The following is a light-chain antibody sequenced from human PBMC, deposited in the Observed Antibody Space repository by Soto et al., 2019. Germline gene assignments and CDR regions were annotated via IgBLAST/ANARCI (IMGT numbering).Light chain of an antibody. V-gene: IGLV3-1*01. CDR2: QDM. J-gene: IGLJ2*01. Sequence: SYELTQPPSVSVSPGQTASITCSGDELGDKYVCWYQQKPGQSPVLVIYQDMKRPSGIPERFSGSNSGNTATLTISGTQAMDEADYYCQAWDSNIAVFGGGTQLTVL. CDR3: QAWDSNIAV. CDR1: ELGDKY.